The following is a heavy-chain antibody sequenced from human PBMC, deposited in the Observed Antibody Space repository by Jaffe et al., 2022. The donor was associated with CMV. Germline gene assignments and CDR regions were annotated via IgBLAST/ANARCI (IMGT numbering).Heavy chain of an antibody. D-gene: IGHD1-26*01. J-gene: IGHJ4*02. V-gene: IGHV3-23*01. CDR2: VSESGDTT. Sequence: EVQLLESGGGLVQPGGSLRLSCVASGFTFSDYTISWIRQAAGKGPEWVSAVSESGDTTYYADSVKGRFTISRDDSKNTVSLRMNSLRAEDTAIYYCVRGGWVYWGRGTLVTVSS. CDR1: GFTFSDYT. CDR3: VRGGWVY.